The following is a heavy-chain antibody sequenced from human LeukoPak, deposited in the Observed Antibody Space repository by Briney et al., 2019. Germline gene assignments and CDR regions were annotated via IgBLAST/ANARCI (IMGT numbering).Heavy chain of an antibody. Sequence: TGGSLRLSCAASGFTFSSYAMSWVRQAPGKGLEWVSAISGSGGSTYYADSGKGRFTISRDNSKNTLYLQMNSLRAEDTAVYYCAKHGYSGWYLDYWGQGTLVTVSS. CDR1: GFTFSSYA. V-gene: IGHV3-23*01. J-gene: IGHJ4*02. CDR3: AKHGYSGWYLDY. D-gene: IGHD6-19*01. CDR2: ISGSGGST.